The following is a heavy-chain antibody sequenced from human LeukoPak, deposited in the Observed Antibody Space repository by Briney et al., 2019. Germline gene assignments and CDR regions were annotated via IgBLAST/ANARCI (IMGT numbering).Heavy chain of an antibody. D-gene: IGHD1-26*01. J-gene: IGHJ4*02. CDR1: GFTFSNYW. CDR3: AKFVRWELPMGYFDY. Sequence: PGGSLRLSCAASGFTFSNYWMSWVRQAPGKGLEWVANIKQDGSEKYYVDSVKGRFTISRDNAKNSLYLQMNSLRAEDTAVYYCAKFVRWELPMGYFDYWGQGTLVTVSS. CDR2: IKQDGSEK. V-gene: IGHV3-7*03.